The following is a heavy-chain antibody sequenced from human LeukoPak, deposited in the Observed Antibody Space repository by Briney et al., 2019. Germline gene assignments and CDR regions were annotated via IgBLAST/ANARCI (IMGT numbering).Heavy chain of an antibody. CDR3: ARGGRADASGWYIWFDP. CDR2: ISSNGGST. CDR1: GFTLSSYA. D-gene: IGHD6-19*01. J-gene: IGHJ5*02. V-gene: IGHV3-64*01. Sequence: PGGSLRLSCAASGFTLSSYAMHWVRQAPGKGLEYVSSISSNGGSTYYANFVKGRFIISRDNSKNTLYLQMGSMRAEDMAVYNCARGGRADASGWYIWFDPWGQGTLVTVSS.